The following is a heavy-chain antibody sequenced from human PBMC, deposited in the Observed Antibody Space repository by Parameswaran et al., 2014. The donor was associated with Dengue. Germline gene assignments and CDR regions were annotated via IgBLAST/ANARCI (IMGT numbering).Heavy chain of an antibody. J-gene: IGHJ1*01. CDR1: GFSLSTSGM. CDR3: ARYGSSWYLGKYFQH. D-gene: IGHD6-13*01. CDR2: INHSGST. V-gene: IGHV4-39*07. Sequence: PGSGPTLVKPTQILTLTCTFSGFSLSTSGMCVSWIRQPPGKGLEWIGEINHSGSTNYNPSLKSRVTISVDTSKNQFSLKLSSVTAADTAVYYCARYGSSWYLGKYFQHWGQGTLVTVSS.